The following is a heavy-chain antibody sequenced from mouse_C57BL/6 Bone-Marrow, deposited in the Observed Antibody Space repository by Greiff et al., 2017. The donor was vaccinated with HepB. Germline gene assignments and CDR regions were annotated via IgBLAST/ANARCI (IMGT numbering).Heavy chain of an antibody. J-gene: IGHJ4*01. CDR3: ARPPLLLRSLYYYAMDY. CDR2: IYPRSGNT. D-gene: IGHD1-1*01. Sequence: VKVVESGAELARPGASVKLSCKASGYTFTSYGISWVKQRTGQGLEWIGEIYPRSGNTYYNEKFKGKATLTADKSSSTAYMELRSLTSEDSAVYFCARPPLLLRSLYYYAMDYWGQGTSVTVSS. V-gene: IGHV1-81*01. CDR1: GYTFTSYG.